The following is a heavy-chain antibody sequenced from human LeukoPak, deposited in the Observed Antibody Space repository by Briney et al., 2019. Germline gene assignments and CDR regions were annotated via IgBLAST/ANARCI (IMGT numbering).Heavy chain of an antibody. Sequence: GGSLRLSCAASGFTFSSYWMSWVRQAPGKGLEWVANINKDGGEKYYVDSVKGRFTISRDNAKNSPYLQMNSLRADDTAVYYCVKDSPPRYSGSPPAYWGQGTLVTVSS. V-gene: IGHV3-7*03. CDR1: GFTFSSYW. CDR2: INKDGGEK. D-gene: IGHD1-26*01. J-gene: IGHJ4*02. CDR3: VKDSPPRYSGSPPAY.